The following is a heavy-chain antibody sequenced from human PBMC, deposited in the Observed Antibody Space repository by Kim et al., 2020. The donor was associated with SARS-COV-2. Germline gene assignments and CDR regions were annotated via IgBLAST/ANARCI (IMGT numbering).Heavy chain of an antibody. Sequence: GGSLRLSCAASGFTFSSYSMNWVRQAPGKGLEWVSSISSSSSYIYYADSVKGRFTISRDNAKNSLYLQMNSLIAEDTAVYYCARGTGYSYGLFDYWGQGTLVTVSS. D-gene: IGHD5-18*01. CDR1: GFTFSSYS. CDR3: ARGTGYSYGLFDY. V-gene: IGHV3-21*01. J-gene: IGHJ4*02. CDR2: ISSSSSYI.